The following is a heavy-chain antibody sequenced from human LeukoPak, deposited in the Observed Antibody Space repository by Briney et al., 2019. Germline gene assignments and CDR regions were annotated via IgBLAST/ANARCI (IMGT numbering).Heavy chain of an antibody. D-gene: IGHD2-2*03. Sequence: SETLSLTCTVSGGSISSYYWSWIRQPPGKGLEWIGYIYYSGSTNYNPSLKRRVTISVDTSKNQFSLKLSSVTAADTAVYYCARQVVIVVVPAAIRYFDLWGRGTLVTVSS. CDR3: ARQVVIVVVPAAIRYFDL. CDR1: GGSISSYY. V-gene: IGHV4-59*08. J-gene: IGHJ2*01. CDR2: IYYSGST.